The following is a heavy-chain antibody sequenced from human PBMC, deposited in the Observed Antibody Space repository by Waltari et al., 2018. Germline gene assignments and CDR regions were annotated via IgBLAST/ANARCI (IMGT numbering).Heavy chain of an antibody. CDR3: ATDGIESHSCFDH. V-gene: IGHV3-7*04. CDR1: GVSFRTSW. CDR2: IKLDGSDR. Sequence: EVQLVESGGDLVPPGGSLRLSCAASGVSFRTSWVNWVRQVPGKGVEWLGNIKLDGSDRFYAASVEGRVSISRDNAGKARYLQMDSLRVEDTAVYYCATDGIESHSCFDHWGQGTLVTVSS. J-gene: IGHJ5*02. D-gene: IGHD1-1*01.